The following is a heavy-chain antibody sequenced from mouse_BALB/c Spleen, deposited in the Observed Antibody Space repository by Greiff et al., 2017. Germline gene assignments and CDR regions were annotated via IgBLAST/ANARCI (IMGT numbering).Heavy chain of an antibody. D-gene: IGHD1-1*01. Sequence: EVKLVESGGGLVQPGGSRKLSCAASGFTFSDYGMAWVRQAPGKGPEWVAFISNLAYSIYYADTVTGRFTISRENATNTLYLEMSSLRSEDTAMYYCARKYYGSQYYFDYWGQGTTVTVSS. CDR3: ARKYYGSQYYFDY. J-gene: IGHJ2*01. CDR2: ISNLAYSI. CDR1: GFTFSDYG. V-gene: IGHV5-15*02.